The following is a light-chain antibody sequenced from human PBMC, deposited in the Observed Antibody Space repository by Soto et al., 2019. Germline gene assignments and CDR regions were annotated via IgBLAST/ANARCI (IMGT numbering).Light chain of an antibody. CDR1: QFINND. Sequence: DIQMTQSPSSLSASVGDSVTITCRPSQFINNDVGWYRQKLGKAPELLVYHASTLQSGVPSRFSGRGYGGEDFSLTITGLLSEDSGTYFCQQYYSIVPSFGQGTRLEIK. J-gene: IGKJ2*03. CDR3: QQYYSIVPS. CDR2: HAS. V-gene: IGKV1-17*01.